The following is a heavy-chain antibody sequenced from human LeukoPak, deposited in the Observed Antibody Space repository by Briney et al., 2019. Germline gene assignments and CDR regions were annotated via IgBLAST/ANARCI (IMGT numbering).Heavy chain of an antibody. CDR3: GRNLGSGSDH. CDR2: THYTGET. V-gene: IGHV4-59*11. J-gene: IGHJ4*02. CDR1: GDSISGPY. Sequence: KPSETLSLTCNVSGDSISGPYWNWIRQSPGRGLERIGYTHYTGETNYNPSLKSRLTMSVDTSNNQVYLRLSSVTAADTAVYYCGRNLGSGSDHWGQGTLVTVSS. D-gene: IGHD3-10*01.